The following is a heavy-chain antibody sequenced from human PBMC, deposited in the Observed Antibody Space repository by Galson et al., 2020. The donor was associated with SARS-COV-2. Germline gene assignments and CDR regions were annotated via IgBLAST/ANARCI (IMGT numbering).Heavy chain of an antibody. Sequence: GESLKISCQGSGYSFSSHWIGWVRQMPGKGLEWMGIIYPGDSDTRYSPPFQGQVTISADKSTSTAYLQWNSLRASDTAMYYCATPVYCSGDRCYDSWGQGTLVTVSS. D-gene: IGHD2-15*01. CDR1: GYSFSSHW. J-gene: IGHJ4*02. CDR2: IYPGDSDT. CDR3: ATPVYCSGDRCYDS. V-gene: IGHV5-51*01.